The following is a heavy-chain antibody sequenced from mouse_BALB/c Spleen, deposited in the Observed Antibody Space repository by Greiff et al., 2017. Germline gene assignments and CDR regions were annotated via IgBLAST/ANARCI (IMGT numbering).Heavy chain of an antibody. D-gene: IGHD3-2*01. Sequence: EVQLQQSGGGLVQPGGSLRLSCATSGFTFTDYYMSWVRQPPGKALEWLGFIRNKANGYTTEYSASVKGRFTISRDNSQSILYLQMNTLRAEDSATYYCARDGDSSGYFDYWGQGTTLTVSS. CDR2: IRNKANGYTT. V-gene: IGHV7-3*02. J-gene: IGHJ2*01. CDR1: GFTFTDYY. CDR3: ARDGDSSGYFDY.